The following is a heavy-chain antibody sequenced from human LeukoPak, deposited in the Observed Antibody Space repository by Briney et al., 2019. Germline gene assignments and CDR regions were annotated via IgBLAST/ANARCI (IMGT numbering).Heavy chain of an antibody. J-gene: IGHJ4*02. Sequence: ASVKVSCKASGYTFTSYYMHWVRQAPGQGLEWMGIINPSGGSTSYAQKFQGRVTMTRDTSTSTVYMELSSLRSEDTAVYYYARPGRRYCSGGSCYYYDYWGQGTLVTVSS. CDR1: GYTFTSYY. D-gene: IGHD2-15*01. V-gene: IGHV1-46*01. CDR3: ARPGRRYCSGGSCYYYDY. CDR2: INPSGGST.